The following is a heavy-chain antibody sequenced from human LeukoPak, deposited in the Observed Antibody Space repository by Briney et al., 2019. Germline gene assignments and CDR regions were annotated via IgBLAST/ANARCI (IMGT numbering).Heavy chain of an antibody. CDR2: ISYDGSNK. J-gene: IGHJ4*02. CDR1: GFTFSSYA. D-gene: IGHD3-3*01. CDR3: AKEYLSGSRITIFGVVITSFDY. V-gene: IGHV3-30-3*01. Sequence: GGSLRLSCAASGFTFSSYAMHWVRQAPGKGLEWVAVISYDGSNKYYADSVKGRFTISRDNSKNTLYLQMNSLRAEDTAVYYCAKEYLSGSRITIFGVVITSFDYWGQGTLVTVSS.